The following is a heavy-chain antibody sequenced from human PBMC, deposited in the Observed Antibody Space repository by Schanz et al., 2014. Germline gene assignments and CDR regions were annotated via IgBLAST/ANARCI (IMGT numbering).Heavy chain of an antibody. D-gene: IGHD5-12*01. V-gene: IGHV3-13*05. Sequence: VQLVESGGGVVQPGRSLRLSCAASGFSFSSYAMHWVRQAPGEGLEWVSGIGPASDPYYAGSVKGRFTISRENGKNSLYLQMNSLRAGDTAVYFCARDKGDSGYGIDYWGQGSLVIVSS. J-gene: IGHJ4*02. CDR1: GFSFSSYA. CDR3: ARDKGDSGYGIDY. CDR2: IGPASDP.